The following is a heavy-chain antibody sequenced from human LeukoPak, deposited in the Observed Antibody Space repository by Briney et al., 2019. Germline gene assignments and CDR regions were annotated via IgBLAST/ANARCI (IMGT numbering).Heavy chain of an antibody. V-gene: IGHV1-8*01. Sequence: ASVKVSCKASGYTFTSYDINLVRQAPGQRLEWMGWMNDNSDNTGYAQKFQGRVTMTRNTSRSTAYMELSSLRSEDTAVYYCARVSGYSSSWYSTWGQGTLVTVSS. CDR3: ARVSGYSSSWYST. CDR2: MNDNSDNT. J-gene: IGHJ4*02. CDR1: GYTFTSYD. D-gene: IGHD6-13*01.